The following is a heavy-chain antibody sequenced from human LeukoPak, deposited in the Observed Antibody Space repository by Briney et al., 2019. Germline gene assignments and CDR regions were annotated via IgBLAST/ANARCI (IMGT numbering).Heavy chain of an antibody. V-gene: IGHV3-23*01. D-gene: IGHD3-22*01. Sequence: GGSLRLSCAASGFTFTTYAMSWVRQAPGKGLEWVSSVSKSDGTTYYADSVKGRLTISRDNSKNTLHLQMNGLRAEDTAVYYCARGAYYYEDWGQGTLVTVSS. J-gene: IGHJ4*02. CDR2: VSKSDGTT. CDR3: ARGAYYYED. CDR1: GFTFTTYA.